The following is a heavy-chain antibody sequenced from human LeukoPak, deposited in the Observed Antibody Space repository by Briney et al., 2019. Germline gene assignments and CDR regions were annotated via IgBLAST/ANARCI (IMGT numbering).Heavy chain of an antibody. D-gene: IGHD3-22*01. CDR2: INPNSGGT. J-gene: IGHJ3*02. Sequence: GASVKVSCKASGYTFTGYYMHWVRQAPGQGLEWMGWINPNSGGTNYAQKFQGRVTMTRDTSISTAYMELSRLRFDDTAVYYCARGVTMIVVDPDAFDIWGQGTMVTVSS. V-gene: IGHV1-2*02. CDR1: GYTFTGYY. CDR3: ARGVTMIVVDPDAFDI.